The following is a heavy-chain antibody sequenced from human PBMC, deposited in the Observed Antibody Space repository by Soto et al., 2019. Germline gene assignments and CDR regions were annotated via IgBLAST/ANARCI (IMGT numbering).Heavy chain of an antibody. CDR2: IYWNDDK. D-gene: IGHD3-10*01. Sequence: QITLKESGPTLVKPTQTLTLTCSFSGFSLSTSGVGVGWIRQPPGKALEWLALIYWNDDKRYSPSLENRLTVTKDTANNQVVLTRTNLDPVDTATYFCAHRADSSPLRGFDPWGQGTLVTVSS. V-gene: IGHV2-5*01. CDR3: AHRADSSPLRGFDP. J-gene: IGHJ5*02. CDR1: GFSLSTSGVG.